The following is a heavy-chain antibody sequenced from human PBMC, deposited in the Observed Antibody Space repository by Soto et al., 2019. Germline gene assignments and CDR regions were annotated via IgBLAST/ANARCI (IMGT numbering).Heavy chain of an antibody. CDR3: SRVGPWVPYYYDSSPYTLENWFDP. Sequence: KSSETLSLTCAVSGYSISSGYYWGWLRQPPGKGLEWIGRIYHGGSTYYNPSLNSRVTLSIDMANNHVSLILNSVTAADTAVYYCSRVGPWVPYYYDSSPYTLENWFDPWGQGTLVTVSS. J-gene: IGHJ5*02. D-gene: IGHD3-22*01. CDR1: GYSISSGYY. V-gene: IGHV4-38-2*01. CDR2: IYHGGST.